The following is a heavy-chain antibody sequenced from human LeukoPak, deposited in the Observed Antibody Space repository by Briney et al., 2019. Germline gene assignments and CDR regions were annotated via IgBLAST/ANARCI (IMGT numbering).Heavy chain of an antibody. D-gene: IGHD3-10*01. CDR3: ARDKFKGREGVLWFGEFPPNWFDP. Sequence: SVKVSCKASGGTFSSYAISWVRQAPGQGPEWMGRIIPIFATANYAQQFPGRGTITTDESTSTAYMELSSLRSEDTAVYYCARDKFKGREGVLWFGEFPPNWFDPWGQGTLVTVSS. CDR1: GGTFSSYA. CDR2: IIPIFATA. J-gene: IGHJ5*02. V-gene: IGHV1-69*05.